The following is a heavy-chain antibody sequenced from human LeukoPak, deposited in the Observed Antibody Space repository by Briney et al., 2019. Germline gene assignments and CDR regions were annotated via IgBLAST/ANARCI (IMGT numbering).Heavy chain of an antibody. Sequence: GGSLRLSCAASGFSFSSYAMSWVRQAPGKGLEWVSAISGSGDSTYYADSVKGRFTISRDNSKNTLYLQMNSLRAEDTAVYHCAKSRDSSGYLGLSAYWGQGTLVTVSS. CDR1: GFSFSSYA. V-gene: IGHV3-23*01. CDR3: AKSRDSSGYLGLSAY. D-gene: IGHD3-22*01. J-gene: IGHJ4*02. CDR2: ISGSGDST.